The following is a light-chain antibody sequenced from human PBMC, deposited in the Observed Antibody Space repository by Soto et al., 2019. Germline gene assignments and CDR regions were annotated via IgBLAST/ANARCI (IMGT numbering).Light chain of an antibody. CDR1: QSVSSSY. V-gene: IGKV3-20*01. Sequence: EIVLTQSPGTLSLSPGERATLSCRASQSVSSSYLVWYQQKPGQAPRLLIYGASSSATDIPDRFSGSGSGTDFTLTISRLEAEDFAVYYCQQYGCSPLTFGGGTKVEIK. CDR2: GAS. J-gene: IGKJ4*01. CDR3: QQYGCSPLT.